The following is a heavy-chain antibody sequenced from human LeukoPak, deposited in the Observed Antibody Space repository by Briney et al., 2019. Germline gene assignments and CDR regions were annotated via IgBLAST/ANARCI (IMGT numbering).Heavy chain of an antibody. J-gene: IGHJ3*02. Sequence: SETLSLTCAVYGGSFSGYYWSWIGQPPGKGREWIGEINHSGSTNYNPSLKSRVNISVDTSKNQFSMKLSSVTAADTAVYYCAREGGKKRFCSSTSCYGLGAFDIWGQGTMVTVSS. V-gene: IGHV4-34*01. CDR1: GGSFSGYY. CDR2: INHSGST. D-gene: IGHD2-2*01. CDR3: AREGGKKRFCSSTSCYGLGAFDI.